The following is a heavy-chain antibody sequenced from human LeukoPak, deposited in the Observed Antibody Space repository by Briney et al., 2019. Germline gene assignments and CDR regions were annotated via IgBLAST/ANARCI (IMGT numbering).Heavy chain of an antibody. D-gene: IGHD3-9*01. J-gene: IGHJ4*02. V-gene: IGHV3-66*01. CDR3: ARDRLHNDSLTGYPAD. CDR1: GFTVSSNY. CDR2: IYSGCST. Sequence: GGSLRLSCADSGFTVSSNYMRWVRQAPGKGLEWVSVIYSGCSTHYADSVKGRFTISRDNTKTTLYLQMISLRAEDTAVYYCARDRLHNDSLTGYPADWGQGTLVTVSS.